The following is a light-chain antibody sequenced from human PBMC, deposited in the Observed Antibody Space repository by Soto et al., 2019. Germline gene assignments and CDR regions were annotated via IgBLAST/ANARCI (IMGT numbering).Light chain of an antibody. CDR1: QSVLYSSNNKNY. CDR3: QQYYSTLLT. CDR2: WAS. V-gene: IGKV4-1*01. J-gene: IGKJ4*01. Sequence: DIVMTQSPDSLAVSLGERATINCKSSQSVLYSSNNKNYLAWYQQKPGQPPKLLIYWASTRDSGVPDRFSGSGSGTDFTLTISSLQAEDVAVYYCQQYYSTLLTFGGGTTVEIK.